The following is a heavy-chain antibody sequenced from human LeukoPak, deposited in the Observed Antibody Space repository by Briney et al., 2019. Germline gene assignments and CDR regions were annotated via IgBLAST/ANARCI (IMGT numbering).Heavy chain of an antibody. Sequence: SGPTLVKPTETLTLTCTFSGFSLSTSGVGVGWIRQPPGKALEWLALIYWSDDERYSPSLKSRLTITKDASKNHVVLTMTNMDPVDTATYYCAHSFYGVSPEYFNQWGQGTLVTVSS. CDR2: IYWSDDE. J-gene: IGHJ1*01. CDR1: GFSLSTSGVG. D-gene: IGHD4/OR15-4a*01. CDR3: AHSFYGVSPEYFNQ. V-gene: IGHV2-5*01.